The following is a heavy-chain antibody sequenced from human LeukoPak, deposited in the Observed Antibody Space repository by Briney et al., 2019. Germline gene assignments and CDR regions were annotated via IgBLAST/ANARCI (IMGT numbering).Heavy chain of an antibody. D-gene: IGHD6-19*01. Sequence: GGSLRVSCAASGFTFSSYWMHWVRQAPGKGLGWVSRINSDGSSTSYADSVKGRFTISRDNAKNTRYLQMNSLRAEDTAVYYCARVIAVAGFDYWGQGTLVTVSS. CDR2: INSDGSST. J-gene: IGHJ4*02. V-gene: IGHV3-74*01. CDR1: GFTFSSYW. CDR3: ARVIAVAGFDY.